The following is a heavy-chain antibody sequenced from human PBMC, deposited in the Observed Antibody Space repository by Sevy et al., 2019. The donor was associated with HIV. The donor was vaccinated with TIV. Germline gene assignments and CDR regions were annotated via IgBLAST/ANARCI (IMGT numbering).Heavy chain of an antibody. CDR1: GGSFSGYY. J-gene: IGHJ4*02. V-gene: IGHV4-34*01. CDR2: INHSGST. Sequence: SETLSLTCAVYGGSFSGYYWSWIRQPPGKGLEWIGEINHSGSTNYNPSLKSRVTISVDTSKNQFYLKLSSVTAADTAVYYCAREADYYDSSGYYPVVDYWGQGTLVTVSS. CDR3: AREADYYDSSGYYPVVDY. D-gene: IGHD3-22*01.